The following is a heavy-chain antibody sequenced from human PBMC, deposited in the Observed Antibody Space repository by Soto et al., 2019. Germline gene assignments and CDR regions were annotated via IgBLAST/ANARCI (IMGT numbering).Heavy chain of an antibody. V-gene: IGHV3-30-3*01. CDR3: ATANRGWGAVTVEFDY. J-gene: IGHJ4*02. Sequence: QVQLVESGGGVVQPGRSLRLSCAASGFTFSSYAMHWVRQAPGKGLEWVAVISYDGSNKYYADSVKGRFTISRDNSKNTLYLQMNSLRAEDTAVYYCATANRGWGAVTVEFDYWGQGTLVTVSS. CDR2: ISYDGSNK. D-gene: IGHD7-27*01. CDR1: GFTFSSYA.